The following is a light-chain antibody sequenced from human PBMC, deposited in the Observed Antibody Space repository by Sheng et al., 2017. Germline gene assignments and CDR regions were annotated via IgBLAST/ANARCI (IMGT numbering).Light chain of an antibody. CDR2: DAS. J-gene: IGKJ2*01. V-gene: IGKV3-15*01. Sequence: ETVMTQSPATLSVSPGERATFSCRASQAVNNNLAWYQQKPGQAPRLLIYDASTRATGVPARFSGGGSGTEFTLTISSLQSEDLAVYYCQHYNTWPSYTLVQGPMLEIK. CDR3: QHYNTWPSYT. CDR1: QAVNNN.